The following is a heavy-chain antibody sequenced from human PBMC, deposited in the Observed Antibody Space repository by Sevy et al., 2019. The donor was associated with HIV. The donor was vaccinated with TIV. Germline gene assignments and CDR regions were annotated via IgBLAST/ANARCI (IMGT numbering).Heavy chain of an antibody. CDR1: GFTFSSYS. D-gene: IGHD3-22*01. J-gene: IGHJ4*02. Sequence: GGSLRLSCAASGFTFSSYSMHWVRQAPGKGLEWVSSISSSSTYIYYADSVKGRFTISRDNAKNSLYLQMNSLRAEDTAVYYCARGPDYYDRSGYYYQWGPGTLVTVSS. CDR3: ARGPDYYDRSGYYYQ. V-gene: IGHV3-21*01. CDR2: ISSSSTYI.